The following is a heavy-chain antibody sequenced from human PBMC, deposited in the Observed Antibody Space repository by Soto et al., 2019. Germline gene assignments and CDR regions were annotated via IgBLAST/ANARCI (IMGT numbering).Heavy chain of an antibody. J-gene: IGHJ6*03. D-gene: IGHD3-3*01. V-gene: IGHV3-7*01. CDR1: GFTFSSYW. Sequence: EVQLVESGGGLVQPGGSLRLSCAASGFTFSSYWMSWVRQAPGKGLEWVANIKQDGSEKYYVDSVKGRFTISRDNAKNTLYLQMKSLRAEDTAVDYCARNGQYYDFWSGYYNYYYYYMDVWGKGTTVTVSS. CDR3: ARNGQYYDFWSGYYNYYYYYMDV. CDR2: IKQDGSEK.